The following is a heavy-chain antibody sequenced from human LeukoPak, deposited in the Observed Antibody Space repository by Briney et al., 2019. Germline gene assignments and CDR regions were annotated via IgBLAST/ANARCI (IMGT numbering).Heavy chain of an antibody. V-gene: IGHV1-8*02. CDR3: ARGVGGAGSADY. CDR1: GYTFTNYA. Sequence: GASVSVSCKASGYTFTNYAMNWVRQATGQGGEGMGWMNPNSGNTGYAQKFQGRVTMTRNTSISTAYMELSSLRSEDTAVYYCARGVGGAGSADYWGQGTLVTVSS. CDR2: MNPNSGNT. J-gene: IGHJ4*02. D-gene: IGHD1-26*01.